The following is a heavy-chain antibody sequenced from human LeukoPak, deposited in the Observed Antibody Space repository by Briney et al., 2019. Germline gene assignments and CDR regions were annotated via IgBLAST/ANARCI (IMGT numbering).Heavy chain of an antibody. V-gene: IGHV3-7*01. D-gene: IGHD5-24*01. J-gene: IGHJ4*02. Sequence: AGGSLRLSCAASGFTFSDYSMSWVRQAPGKGLEWAANIKEDGSDKYYVDSVKGRFTISRDHARNSLYLQMNSLRVEDTAVYYCARRATRFDYWGQGTLVAVSS. CDR2: IKEDGSDK. CDR1: GFTFSDYS. CDR3: ARRATRFDY.